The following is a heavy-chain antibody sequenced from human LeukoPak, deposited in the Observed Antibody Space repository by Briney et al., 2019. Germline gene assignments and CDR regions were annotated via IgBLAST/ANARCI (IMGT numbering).Heavy chain of an antibody. CDR1: GYTFTSYG. Sequence: ASVKVSCKASGYTFTSYGISWVRQAPGQGLEWMGWMNPNSGNTGYAQKFQGRVTMTRNTSISTAYMELSSLRSEDTAVYYCARGYSSGWKNYWGQGTLVTVSS. CDR3: ARGYSSGWKNY. D-gene: IGHD6-19*01. CDR2: MNPNSGNT. V-gene: IGHV1-8*02. J-gene: IGHJ4*02.